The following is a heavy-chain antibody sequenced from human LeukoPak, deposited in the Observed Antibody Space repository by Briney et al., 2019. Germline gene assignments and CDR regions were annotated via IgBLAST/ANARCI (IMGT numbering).Heavy chain of an antibody. Sequence: GASVKVSCKASGYTITSYDINWVRQATGQGLEWMGWMNPQSGNTGYAQRFQGRVTMTRDTSITTAYMELSSLTSEDTAVYYCARVRYQLHRRGYYFDYWGQGTLVTVSS. D-gene: IGHD2-2*01. CDR2: MNPQSGNT. J-gene: IGHJ4*02. V-gene: IGHV1-8*01. CDR1: GYTITSYD. CDR3: ARVRYQLHRRGYYFDY.